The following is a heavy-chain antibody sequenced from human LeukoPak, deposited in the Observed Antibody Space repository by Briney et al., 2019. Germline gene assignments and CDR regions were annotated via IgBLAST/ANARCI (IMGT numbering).Heavy chain of an antibody. V-gene: IGHV1-2*02. J-gene: IGHJ4*02. CDR1: GYFFTAFY. CDR3: ARDGDYGTGSCYRGCIDS. D-gene: IGHD3-10*01. CDR2: IHPRRGDT. Sequence: ASVKVSCKTSGYFFTAFYIHWVRQAPGQGLEWMGWIHPRRGDTNYAQKFQGRVTMTRDTSISTAYLDLSSLRSDDTAVYYCARDGDYGTGSCYRGCIDSWGQGTPVTVSP.